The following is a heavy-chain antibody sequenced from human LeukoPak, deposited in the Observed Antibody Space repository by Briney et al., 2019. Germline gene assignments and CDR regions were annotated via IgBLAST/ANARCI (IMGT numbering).Heavy chain of an antibody. CDR2: IYSVGST. CDR1: ESISSNHY. Sequence: PGGSLRLSCAASESISSNHYMTWVRQAPGKGLEWVSVIYSVGSTYYADSVKGRFTISRDISKNTLYLQMNSLRAEDTAVYFCTTDFRYGASWGQGTLVTVAS. CDR3: TTDFRYGAS. D-gene: IGHD4-17*01. V-gene: IGHV3-53*01. J-gene: IGHJ4*02.